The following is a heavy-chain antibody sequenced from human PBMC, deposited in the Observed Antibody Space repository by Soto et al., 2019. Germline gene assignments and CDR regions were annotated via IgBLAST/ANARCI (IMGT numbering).Heavy chain of an antibody. V-gene: IGHV4-30-2*01. D-gene: IGHD2-2*01. Sequence: SETLSLTCAVSGGSISSGGYSWSWIRQPPGKGLEWIGYIYHSGSTYYNPSLKSRVTISVDRSKNQFSLKLSSVTAADTAVYYCARTLGYCSSTSCYLPIYFDYWGQGTLVTVSS. CDR1: GGSISSGGYS. CDR2: IYHSGST. J-gene: IGHJ4*02. CDR3: ARTLGYCSSTSCYLPIYFDY.